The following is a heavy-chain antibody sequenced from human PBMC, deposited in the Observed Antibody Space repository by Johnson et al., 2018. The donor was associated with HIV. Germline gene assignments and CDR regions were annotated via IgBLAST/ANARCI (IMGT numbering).Heavy chain of an antibody. D-gene: IGHD3-22*01. CDR3: TTEDSIGYNSLGAFDI. V-gene: IGHV3-30-3*01. J-gene: IGHJ3*02. Sequence: QVQLVESGGGVVQPGRSLSLSCAASGFTFSSYAMHWVRQAPGKGLEWVAVISYDGSTTYYVDSVKGRFTISRDNARNSLYLQLNSLKTEDTAVYYCTTEDSIGYNSLGAFDIWGPGTMVTVSS. CDR2: ISYDGSTT. CDR1: GFTFSSYA.